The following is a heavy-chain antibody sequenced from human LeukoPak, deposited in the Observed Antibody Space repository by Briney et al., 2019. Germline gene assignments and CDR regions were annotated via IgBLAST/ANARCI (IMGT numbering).Heavy chain of an antibody. CDR1: GYTFTSYD. CDR3: ARAGCSSTSCYSMAWFDP. D-gene: IGHD2-2*01. V-gene: IGHV1-8*01. J-gene: IGHJ5*02. CDR2: MNPNSGNT. Sequence: ASVKVSCMAPGYTFTSYDINWVRQATGQGLEWMGWMNPNSGNTGYAQKFQGRVTMTRNTSISTAYMELSSLRSEDTAVYYCARAGCSSTSCYSMAWFDPWGQGTLVTVSS.